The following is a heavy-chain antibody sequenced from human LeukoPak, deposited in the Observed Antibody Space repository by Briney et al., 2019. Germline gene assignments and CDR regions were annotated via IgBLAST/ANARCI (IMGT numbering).Heavy chain of an antibody. CDR3: ARDRHCVKGICHSPPGMDV. CDR1: GFTFNSYG. Sequence: GGSLRLSCAASGFTFNSYGMHWVRQAPGKGLEWVADIWFDGKNEHFADSVKGRFTISRDNSKNTMYLQINSLRVEDSAVYYCARDRHCVKGICHSPPGMDVWGQRTTVTVSS. D-gene: IGHD6-13*01. J-gene: IGHJ6*02. V-gene: IGHV3-33*01. CDR2: IWFDGKNE.